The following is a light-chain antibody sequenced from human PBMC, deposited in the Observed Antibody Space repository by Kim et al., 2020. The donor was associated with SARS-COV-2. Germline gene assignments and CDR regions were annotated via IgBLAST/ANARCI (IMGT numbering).Light chain of an antibody. Sequence: ASVGGRVTITCRASQSISSRLAWYQQKPGKVPKFLIYDASTLESGVPSRFSGSGSGTEFTLTISSLQPDDFATYYCQQYDTYSITFGQGTRLEIK. CDR1: QSISSR. J-gene: IGKJ5*01. CDR2: DAS. CDR3: QQYDTYSIT. V-gene: IGKV1-5*01.